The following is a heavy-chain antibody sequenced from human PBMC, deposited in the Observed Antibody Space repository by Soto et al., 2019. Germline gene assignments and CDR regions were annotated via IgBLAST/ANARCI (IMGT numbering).Heavy chain of an antibody. J-gene: IGHJ2*01. D-gene: IGHD2-8*01. CDR3: ASSPYCTNGVCFDYWYFDL. V-gene: IGHV4-39*01. CDR2: IYYSGST. CDR1: GDSISSSSYY. Sequence: QLQLQESGPGLVKPSETLSLTCTVSGDSISSSSYYWGWIRQPPGKGLEWIGSIYYSGSTYYNPYLKSRVTLSVDTSKNQFSLNLTSVTTADTAVYYCASSPYCTNGVCFDYWYFDLWGRGTLVTVSS.